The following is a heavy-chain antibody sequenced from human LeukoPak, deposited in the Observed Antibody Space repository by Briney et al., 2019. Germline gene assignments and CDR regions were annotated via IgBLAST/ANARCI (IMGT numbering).Heavy chain of an antibody. D-gene: IGHD3-10*01. V-gene: IGHV1-2*02. Sequence: VASVKVSCKASGYTFTGYYIHWVRQAPGQGLEWLGWINPNSGGTNYAQKFQGRVTMARDTSISTAYMELSMLRSDDTAVYYCARGAYLLLLIGEFFVDYWGQGTLVTVPS. CDR1: GYTFTGYY. J-gene: IGHJ4*02. CDR2: INPNSGGT. CDR3: ARGAYLLLLIGEFFVDY.